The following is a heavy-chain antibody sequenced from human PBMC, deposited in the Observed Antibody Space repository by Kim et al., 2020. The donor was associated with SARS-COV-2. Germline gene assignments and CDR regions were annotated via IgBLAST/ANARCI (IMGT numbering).Heavy chain of an antibody. CDR2: MNPNSGNT. D-gene: IGHD6-13*01. V-gene: IGHV1-8*01. CDR3: ARGDRTGYSSSWYEDY. Sequence: ASVKVSCKASGYTFTSYDINWVRQATGQGLEWMGWMNPNSGNTGYAQKFQGRVTMTRNTSISTAYMELSSLRSEDTAVYYCARGDRTGYSSSWYEDYWGQGTLVTVSS. CDR1: GYTFTSYD. J-gene: IGHJ4*02.